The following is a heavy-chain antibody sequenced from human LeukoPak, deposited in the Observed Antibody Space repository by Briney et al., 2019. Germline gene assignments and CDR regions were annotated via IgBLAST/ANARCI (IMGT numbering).Heavy chain of an antibody. J-gene: IGHJ4*02. CDR1: GYTFTSYY. D-gene: IGHD6-13*01. CDR2: INPSGGIT. CDR3: ARDGKTAAGNNFDY. V-gene: IGHV1-46*01. Sequence: ASVKVSCKASGYTFTSYYIHWVRQAPGQGLEWMGIINPSGGITTYAQKFRRRVTMTRDKSTSTVYMELRRLTSEDTAVYYCARDGKTAAGNNFDYWGQGTLVTVSS.